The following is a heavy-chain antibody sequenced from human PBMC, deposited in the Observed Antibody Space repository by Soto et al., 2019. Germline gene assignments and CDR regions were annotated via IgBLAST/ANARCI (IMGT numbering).Heavy chain of an antibody. J-gene: IGHJ6*02. CDR2: ISSSSSYI. Sequence: GGSLRLSCAASGFTFSSYSMNWVRQAPGKGLEWVSSISSSSSYIYYADSVKGRFTISRDNAKNSLYLQMNSLRAEDTAVYYCARMGPATVTNGMDVWGQGTTVTVSS. CDR1: GFTFSSYS. V-gene: IGHV3-21*01. D-gene: IGHD4-17*01. CDR3: ARMGPATVTNGMDV.